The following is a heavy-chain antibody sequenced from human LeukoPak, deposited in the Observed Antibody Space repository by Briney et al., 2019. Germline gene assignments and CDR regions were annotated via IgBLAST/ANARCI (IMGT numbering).Heavy chain of an antibody. D-gene: IGHD3-22*01. Sequence: SETLSLTCTVSGGSISSGDYYWSWIRQPPGKGLEWIGYIYYSGSTYYNPSLKSRVTISVDTSKNQFSLKLSSVTAADTAVYYCASGITRNWYYYDSSGYYGLDYWGQGTLVTVSS. CDR1: GGSISSGDYY. J-gene: IGHJ4*02. V-gene: IGHV4-30-4*01. CDR2: IYYSGST. CDR3: ASGITRNWYYYDSSGYYGLDY.